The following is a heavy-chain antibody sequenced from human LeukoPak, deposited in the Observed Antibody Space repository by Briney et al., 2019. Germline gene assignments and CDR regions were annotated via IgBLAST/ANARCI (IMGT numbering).Heavy chain of an antibody. CDR3: ARDVWTGVAVSDY. CDR1: GFTFSSYW. CDR2: IKEDGSIQ. D-gene: IGHD6-19*01. J-gene: IGHJ4*02. Sequence: PGGSLRLSVVASGFTFSSYWMTWVRQAPGRGRGWFPNIKEDGSIQYYLDPVRGRFTISKDNAKTSVYLPVNSLRADDTAVYYCARDVWTGVAVSDYWGQGNLVTVSS. V-gene: IGHV3-7*01.